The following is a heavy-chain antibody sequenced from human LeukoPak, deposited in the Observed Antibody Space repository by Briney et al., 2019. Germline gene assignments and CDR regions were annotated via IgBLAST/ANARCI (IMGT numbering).Heavy chain of an antibody. CDR3: ARDNSSGWPPGYYYYGMDV. Sequence: PGGSLRLSCAASGFTFSDYYMSWIRQAPGKGLEWVSYISSSSSYTNYADSVKGRFTISRDNAKNSLYLQMNSLRAEDTAVYYWARDNSSGWPPGYYYYGMDVWGQGTTVTVSS. V-gene: IGHV3-11*05. CDR2: ISSSSSYT. J-gene: IGHJ6*02. D-gene: IGHD6-25*01. CDR1: GFTFSDYY.